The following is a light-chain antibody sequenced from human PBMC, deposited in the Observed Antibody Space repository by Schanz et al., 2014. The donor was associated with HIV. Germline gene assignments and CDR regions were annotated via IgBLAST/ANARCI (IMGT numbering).Light chain of an antibody. CDR1: SSNFRSNA. CDR2: NTY. J-gene: IGLJ3*02. CDR3: AAWDDSLYGWV. Sequence: QSVLTQPPSASGTPGQRVTISCSGSSSNFRSNAVNWYQQLPGTAPKLVIYNTYHRPSGVPDRFFGSKSGTSASLAISGLRSEDEADYYCAAWDDSLYGWVFGGGTKLT. V-gene: IGLV1-44*01.